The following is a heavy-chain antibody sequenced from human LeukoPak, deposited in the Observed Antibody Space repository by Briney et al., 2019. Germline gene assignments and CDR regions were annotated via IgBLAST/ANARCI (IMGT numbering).Heavy chain of an antibody. Sequence: SETLSLTCTVSGGSLSSGTHYYNWIRQHPGKGLEWIGYIYYTGITSYNPSLKSRVTMSVDMSMNQVSLKVTSLTAADTAVYYCAASSGVTLGRFWGQGALVTVSS. D-gene: IGHD3-16*01. CDR1: GGSLSSGTHY. J-gene: IGHJ4*02. CDR2: IYYTGIT. CDR3: AASSGVTLGRF. V-gene: IGHV4-31*03.